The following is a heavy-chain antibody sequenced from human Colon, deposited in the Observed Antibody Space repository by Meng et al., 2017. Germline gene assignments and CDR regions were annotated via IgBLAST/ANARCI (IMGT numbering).Heavy chain of an antibody. J-gene: IGHJ6*02. CDR3: ARDPRIYDYDSSGFYPLYFYYALDF. CDR1: GYTFSDYY. Sequence: ASVKVSCKASGYTFSDYYIHWVRRAPGQGLEWMGWINPHSGGTDYAQKFQGRVTMTRDTSINTAYMELSSLRSDDTAVYFCARDPRIYDYDSSGFYPLYFYYALDFWGQGATVTVSS. V-gene: IGHV1-2*02. CDR2: INPHSGGT. D-gene: IGHD3-22*01.